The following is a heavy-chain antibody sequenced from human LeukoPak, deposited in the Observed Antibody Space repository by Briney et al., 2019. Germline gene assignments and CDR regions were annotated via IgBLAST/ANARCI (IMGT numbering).Heavy chain of an antibody. Sequence: PGGSLILSCAASGFTFSTYWMSWFRQTPGKGLEWVAKIRGDGGEKDHVASVKGRFTISRDNAKNSLYLQMNSLRVEDTAIYYCARGGAARPDFWGQGTLVTVSS. CDR1: GFTFSTYW. V-gene: IGHV3-7*01. D-gene: IGHD6-6*01. CDR3: ARGGAARPDF. J-gene: IGHJ4*02. CDR2: IRGDGGEK.